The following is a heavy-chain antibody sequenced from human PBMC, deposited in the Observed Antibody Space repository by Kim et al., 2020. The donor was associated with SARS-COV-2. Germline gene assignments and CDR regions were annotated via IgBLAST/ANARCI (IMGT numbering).Heavy chain of an antibody. J-gene: IGHJ4*02. CDR2: ISSSRSTT. V-gene: IGHV3-48*03. CDR1: GFTFSTYD. CDR3: TRVQAHGDS. Sequence: GGSLRLSCAASGFTFSTYDMSWVRQTPGKGLEWVSYISSSRSTTYYADSVKGRFTISRDNASLYLQMNGLRDEDTAVYYCTRVQAHGDSWGQGTLVTVSS.